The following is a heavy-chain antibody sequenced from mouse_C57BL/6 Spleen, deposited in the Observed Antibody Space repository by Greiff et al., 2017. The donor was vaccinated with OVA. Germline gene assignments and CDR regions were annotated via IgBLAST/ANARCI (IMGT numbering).Heavy chain of an antibody. CDR3: SISNYGGVAMDY. J-gene: IGHJ4*01. D-gene: IGHD2-5*01. CDR2: IYPGDGDT. V-gene: IGHV1-80*01. Sequence: QVQLQQSGAELVKPGASVKISCKASGYAFSSYWMNWVKQRPGKGLEWIGQIYPGDGDTNYNGKFKGKATLTADKSSSTAYMQLSSLTSEDSAVYVCSISNYGGVAMDYWGQGTSVTVSS. CDR1: GYAFSSYW.